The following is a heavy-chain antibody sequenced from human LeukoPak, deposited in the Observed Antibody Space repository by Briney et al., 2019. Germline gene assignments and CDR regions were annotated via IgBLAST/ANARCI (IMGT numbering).Heavy chain of an antibody. CDR3: ARTAARRFDY. D-gene: IGHD6-6*01. CDR1: GYTFANYY. J-gene: IGHJ4*02. CDR2: INPSGGRT. V-gene: IGHV1-46*01. Sequence: GASVKVSCKASGYTFANYYMHWVRQAPGQGLEWMGMINPSGGRTTYAQKFQGRVTMTRDTSTSTLYMELSSLRSEDTAVYYCARTAARRFDYWGQGTLVTVSS.